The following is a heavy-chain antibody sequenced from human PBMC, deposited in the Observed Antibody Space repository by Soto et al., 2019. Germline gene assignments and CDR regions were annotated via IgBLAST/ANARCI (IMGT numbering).Heavy chain of an antibody. J-gene: IGHJ5*02. Sequence: PSETLSLTCTVSGGSVSSGSYYWSWIRQPPGKGLEWIGYIYYSGSTNYNPSLKSRVTISVDTSKNQFSLKLSSVTAADTAVYYCARGTTVTTGFGFDTWGQGTLVTVSS. CDR2: IYYSGST. CDR3: ARGTTVTTGFGFDT. D-gene: IGHD4-17*01. V-gene: IGHV4-61*01. CDR1: GGSVSSGSYY.